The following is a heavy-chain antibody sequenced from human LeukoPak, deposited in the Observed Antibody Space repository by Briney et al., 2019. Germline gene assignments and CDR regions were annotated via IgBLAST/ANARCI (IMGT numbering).Heavy chain of an antibody. CDR3: ARDLYDGSGHVL. D-gene: IGHD3-22*01. CDR1: GGSISSGSYY. V-gene: IGHV4-61*02. CDR2: IYTSGST. J-gene: IGHJ4*02. Sequence: SETLSLTCTVSGGSISSGSYYWSWIRQPAGKGLEWIGRIYTSGSTNYNPSLKSRVTISVDKSKNQFSLKLSSVTAADTAVYYCARDLYDGSGHVLWGQGTLVTVSS.